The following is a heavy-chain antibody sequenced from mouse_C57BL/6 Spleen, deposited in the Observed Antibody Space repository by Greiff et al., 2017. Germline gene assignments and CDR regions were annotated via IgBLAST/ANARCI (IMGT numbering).Heavy chain of an antibody. Sequence: QVTLKVSGPGILQPSQTLSLTCSFSGFSLSTFGMGVGWIRQPSGKGLEWLAHIWWDDDKYYNPALKSRLTISKYTSKNHVFLKIANVDTADTATYYCARAYDGSSYWYFDVWGTGTTVTVSS. V-gene: IGHV8-8*01. J-gene: IGHJ1*03. CDR3: ARAYDGSSYWYFDV. CDR1: GFSLSTFGMG. D-gene: IGHD1-1*01. CDR2: IWWDDDK.